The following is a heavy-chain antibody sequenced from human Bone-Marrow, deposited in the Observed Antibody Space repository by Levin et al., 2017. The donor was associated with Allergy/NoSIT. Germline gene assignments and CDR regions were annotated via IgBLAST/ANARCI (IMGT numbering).Heavy chain of an antibody. CDR1: GVSISSGGYY. CDR3: AATDGFGYSGYDYLDY. J-gene: IGHJ4*02. D-gene: IGHD5-12*01. V-gene: IGHV4-31*03. Sequence: SETLSLTCTVSGVSISSGGYYWNWIRQHPEKGLEWIGHIYYSGSTYYNPSLKSRISISVDTSKNQFSLQLSSVTAADTAVYYCAATDGFGYSGYDYLDYWGQGTLVTVSS. CDR2: IYYSGST.